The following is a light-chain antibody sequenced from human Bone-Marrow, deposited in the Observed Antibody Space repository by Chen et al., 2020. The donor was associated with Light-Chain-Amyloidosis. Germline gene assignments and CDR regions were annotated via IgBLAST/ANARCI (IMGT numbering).Light chain of an antibody. CDR1: SSNIGSNT. CDR2: SNN. Sequence: QSVLTQPPSASGTPGQRVTISCSGSSSNIGSNTVNWYQQLPGTAPKLLIYSNNQRPSGVPDRFSGSTSGTSASLAISGLQSEDAADYYCAAWDDSLNGHWVFGGGTKLTVL. J-gene: IGLJ3*02. V-gene: IGLV1-44*01. CDR3: AAWDDSLNGHWV.